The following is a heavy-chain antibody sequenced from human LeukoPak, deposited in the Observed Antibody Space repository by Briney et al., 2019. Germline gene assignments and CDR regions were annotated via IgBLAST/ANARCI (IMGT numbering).Heavy chain of an antibody. CDR1: GNTFTTYD. Sequence: GASVKVSCKASGNTFTTYDLNWVRQAPGQGLEWMGWISAYNGNTKYAQKFQGRVTMTTDTSTSTAHMELRSLRSDDTAVYYCARGSGVGDFLSWFDPWGQGTLVTVS. D-gene: IGHD4-17*01. CDR2: ISAYNGNT. CDR3: ARGSGVGDFLSWFDP. J-gene: IGHJ5*02. V-gene: IGHV1-18*01.